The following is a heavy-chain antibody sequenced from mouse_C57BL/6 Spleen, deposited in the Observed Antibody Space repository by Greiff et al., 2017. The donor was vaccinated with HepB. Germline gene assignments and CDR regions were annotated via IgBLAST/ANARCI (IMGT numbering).Heavy chain of an antibody. Sequence: VQLQQPGAELVKPGASVKLSCKASGYTFTSYWMHWVKQRPGQGLEWIGMIHPNSGSTNYNEKFKSKATLTVDKSSSTAYMQLSSLTSEDSAVYYGERKGTTVVDWYFDVWGTGTTVTGSS. CDR1: GYTFTSYW. V-gene: IGHV1-64*01. CDR2: IHPNSGST. CDR3: ERKGTTVVDWYFDV. J-gene: IGHJ1*03. D-gene: IGHD1-1*01.